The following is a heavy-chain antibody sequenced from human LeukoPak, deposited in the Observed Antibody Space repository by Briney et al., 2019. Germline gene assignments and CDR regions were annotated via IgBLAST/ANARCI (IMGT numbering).Heavy chain of an antibody. CDR3: ARGIAVAAPYYYYGKDV. J-gene: IGHJ6*02. CDR1: GYTFTGYY. CDR2: INPNSGGT. V-gene: IGHV1-2*02. D-gene: IGHD6-19*01. Sequence: AASVKVSCKASGYTFTGYYMHWVRQAPGQGLEWMGWINPNSGGTNYAQKFQGRVTMTRDTSISTAYMELSRLRSDDTAVYYCARGIAVAAPYYYYGKDVWGQGTTVTVSS.